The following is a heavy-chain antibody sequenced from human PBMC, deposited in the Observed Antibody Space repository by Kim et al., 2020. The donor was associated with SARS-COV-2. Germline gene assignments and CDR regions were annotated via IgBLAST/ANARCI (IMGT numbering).Heavy chain of an antibody. V-gene: IGHV3-23*01. J-gene: IGHJ4*02. Sequence: GGSLRLSCTTSRFTSSPFPMAWVRQAPGKGLEWIATISFSGDATYYGNSGKGRFTISRDNSRNTMSLQMASLRTEDPAVYYWLKDNCMKWSLVDYSGLGT. CDR3: LKDNCMKWSLVDY. CDR2: ISFSGDAT. D-gene: IGHD2-15*01. CDR1: RFTSSPFP.